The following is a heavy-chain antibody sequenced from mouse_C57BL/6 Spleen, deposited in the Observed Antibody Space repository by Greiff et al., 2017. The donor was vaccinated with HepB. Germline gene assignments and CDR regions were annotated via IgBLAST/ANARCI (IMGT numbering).Heavy chain of an antibody. D-gene: IGHD2-3*01. V-gene: IGHV5-17*01. CDR3: ARPVYPWYFDV. J-gene: IGHJ1*03. Sequence: EVQVVESGGGLVKPGGSLKLSCAASGFTFSDYGMHWVRQAPEKGLEWVAYISCGSSTIYYADTVKGRFTISRDNAKNTLFLQMTSLRSEDTAMYYCARPVYPWYFDVWGTGTTVTVSS. CDR1: GFTFSDYG. CDR2: ISCGSSTI.